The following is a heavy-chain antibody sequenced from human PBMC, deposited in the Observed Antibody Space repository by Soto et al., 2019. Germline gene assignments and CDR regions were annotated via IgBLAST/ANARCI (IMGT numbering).Heavy chain of an antibody. D-gene: IGHD6-13*01. CDR3: ARHSILAAAVNYYYYGMDV. Sequence: SETLSLTCTVSGGSISSYYWSWIRQPPGKGLEWIGYIYYSGSTNYNPSLKSRVTISVDTSKNQFSLKLSSVTAADTAVYYCARHSILAAAVNYYYYGMDVWGQGTTVTVSS. CDR2: IYYSGST. CDR1: GGSISSYY. J-gene: IGHJ6*02. V-gene: IGHV4-59*08.